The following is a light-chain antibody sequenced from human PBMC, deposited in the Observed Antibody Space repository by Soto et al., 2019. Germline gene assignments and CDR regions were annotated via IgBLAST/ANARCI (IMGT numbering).Light chain of an antibody. CDR2: GAS. V-gene: IGKV3-20*01. CDR1: QSVRSSY. Sequence: EIVLTQSPGTLSLSPGERATLSCRASQSVRSSYLAWYQQKPGQAPRLLIYGASGRATGIPDRFSGSGSGTDFTLTISRLEPEDFAVYYCQQYGSSPIFTIGPGTKVDIK. CDR3: QQYGSSPIFT. J-gene: IGKJ3*01.